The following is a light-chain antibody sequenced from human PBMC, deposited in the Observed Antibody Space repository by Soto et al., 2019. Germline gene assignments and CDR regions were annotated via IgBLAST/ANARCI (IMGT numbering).Light chain of an antibody. CDR3: QQYEKWPPTT. CDR1: QSVGSK. V-gene: IGKV3-15*01. J-gene: IGKJ1*01. Sequence: EILMTQSPATLAASPGERATLSCRASQSVGSKLARYQQTPGQPPRLVMFDASIRATGVPARFSGGGSGTEFTLTISSLQSEDFALYYCQQYEKWPPTTFGQGTKVEIK. CDR2: DAS.